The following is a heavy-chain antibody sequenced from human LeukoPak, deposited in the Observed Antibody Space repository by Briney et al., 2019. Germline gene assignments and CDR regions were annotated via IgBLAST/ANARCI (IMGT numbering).Heavy chain of an antibody. CDR1: GYTFTSHY. D-gene: IGHD4-11*01. Sequence: ASVKVSRKASGYTFTSHYLNWMRQATGQGLEWMGCMNPNTGITGYAQKFQSRLTITRTPSISKAYMELSSLRSEDTAVYYCARGPVYSNDGAYYYYYMVVWGKGTTVTVSS. J-gene: IGHJ6*03. CDR3: ARGPVYSNDGAYYYYYMVV. CDR2: MNPNTGIT. V-gene: IGHV1-8*01.